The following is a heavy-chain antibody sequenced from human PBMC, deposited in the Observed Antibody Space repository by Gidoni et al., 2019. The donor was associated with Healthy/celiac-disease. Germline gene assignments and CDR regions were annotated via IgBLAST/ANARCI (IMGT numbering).Heavy chain of an antibody. CDR2: ISAGGGAT. CDR1: GFIFRSYA. J-gene: IGHJ3*02. CDR3: AKDRLTLDALDI. Sequence: EVQLLESGGGLAQPGESLRLSCAASGFIFRSYAMSWVRQAPGKGLEWVSGISAGGGATYYGDSVKGRFTISRDNSKNTLSLQMNSLRAEDTAVYYCAKDRLTLDALDIWGQGTTVTVSS. D-gene: IGHD2-15*01. V-gene: IGHV3-23*01.